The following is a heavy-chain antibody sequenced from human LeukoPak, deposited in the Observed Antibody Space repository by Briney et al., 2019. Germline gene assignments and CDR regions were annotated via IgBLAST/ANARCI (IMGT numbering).Heavy chain of an antibody. V-gene: IGHV3-33*01. CDR2: ILYDGGNK. D-gene: IGHD1-14*01. CDR3: ARDVTTLNYMDV. Sequence: PGRSLRLSCAASGFTFSRDAMHWVRQAPGKGLEWVAVILYDGGNKYYADSVKGRFTISRDNSKNTLYLHMNSLRAEDTAVYYCARDVTTLNYMDVWGRGTTVTVSS. CDR1: GFTFSRDA. J-gene: IGHJ6*03.